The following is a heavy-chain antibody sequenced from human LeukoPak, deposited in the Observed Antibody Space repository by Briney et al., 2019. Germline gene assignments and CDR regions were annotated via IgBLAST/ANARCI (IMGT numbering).Heavy chain of an antibody. V-gene: IGHV1-18*01. J-gene: IGHJ4*02. CDR2: ISAYNGNT. CDR3: ARDRAYGYSTVWDFDY. CDR1: GYTFSSYD. D-gene: IGHD6-19*01. Sequence: ASVKVSCKASGYTFSSYDISWVRQAPGQGLERMGWISAYNGNTNYALKLQGRVTMTTDTSTSTAYLELRSLRSDDTAVYYCARDRAYGYSTVWDFDYWGQGTLVTVSS.